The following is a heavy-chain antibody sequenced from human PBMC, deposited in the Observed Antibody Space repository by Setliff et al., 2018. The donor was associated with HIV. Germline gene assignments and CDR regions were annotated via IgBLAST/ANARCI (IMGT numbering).Heavy chain of an antibody. CDR2: IRGKSDII. D-gene: IGHD5-18*01. Sequence: PGGSLRLSCVASSGFAFSDNPMNWVRQAPGKGLEWISHIRGKSDIIKYAESVMGRFTISRDNAKNSLYLEMNSLRAEDTAVYYCARGARGYSYGWGQGTLVTVSS. V-gene: IGHV3-48*01. CDR3: ARGARGYSYG. J-gene: IGHJ4*02. CDR1: GFAFSDNP.